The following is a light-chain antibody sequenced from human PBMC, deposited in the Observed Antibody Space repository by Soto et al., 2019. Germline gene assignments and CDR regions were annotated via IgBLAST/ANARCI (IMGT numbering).Light chain of an antibody. Sequence: EIVVTQSPVTPSLSPGERATLSCRASQSVSSSALAWYQQKRGQAPRLLIHGASSRATGIPDRFSGSASGTDFTLTVSRLEPEDFAVYYCPQYGSSPRTFGPGTKVDIK. J-gene: IGKJ3*01. CDR2: GAS. V-gene: IGKV3-20*01. CDR3: PQYGSSPRT. CDR1: QSVSSSA.